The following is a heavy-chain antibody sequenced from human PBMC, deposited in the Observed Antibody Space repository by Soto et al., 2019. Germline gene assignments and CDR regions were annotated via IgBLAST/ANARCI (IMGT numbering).Heavy chain of an antibody. J-gene: IGHJ5*02. CDR3: ATLAGDLYNWFDP. CDR1: GDRLTELS. Sequence: ATSVKVSCKVSGDRLTELSMRWVRQATGKGLEWMGGFDPEDGETIYAQKFQGRVTMTEDTSTDTAYMELSSLRSEDTAVYYCATLAGDLYNWFDPWGQGTLVTVSS. D-gene: IGHD7-27*01. V-gene: IGHV1-24*01. CDR2: FDPEDGET.